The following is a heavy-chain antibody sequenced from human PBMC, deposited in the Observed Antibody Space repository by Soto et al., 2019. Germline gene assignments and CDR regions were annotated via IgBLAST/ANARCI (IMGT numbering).Heavy chain of an antibody. V-gene: IGHV4-4*02. CDR2: IHHSGTT. CDR3: ARAPTRPSSHRRLTSGLDV. CDR1: GASISSSNW. J-gene: IGHJ6*02. Sequence: QLQESGPGLVRPSGTLSLTCAVSGASISSSNWWTWVRQAPGKGLEWIGEIHHSGTTSYNPSLTLRPPXSXDXXRNLFSLNLNSVTAGATAVYYCARAPTRPSSHRRLTSGLDVWGQGTTVAVTS. D-gene: IGHD6-13*01.